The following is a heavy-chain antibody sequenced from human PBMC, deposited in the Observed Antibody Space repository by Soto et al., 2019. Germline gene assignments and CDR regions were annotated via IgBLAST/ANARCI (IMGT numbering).Heavy chain of an antibody. CDR1: SGSISSSNW. Sequence: SETLSLTCAVSSGSISSSNWWSWVRQPPGKGLEWIGEIYHSGSTNYNPSLKSRVTISVDKSKNQFSLKLSSVTAADTAVYYCASPGSCGGSGWCYYFDYWGQGTLVTVSS. J-gene: IGHJ4*02. V-gene: IGHV4-4*02. D-gene: IGHD6-19*01. CDR3: ASPGSCGGSGWCYYFDY. CDR2: IYHSGST.